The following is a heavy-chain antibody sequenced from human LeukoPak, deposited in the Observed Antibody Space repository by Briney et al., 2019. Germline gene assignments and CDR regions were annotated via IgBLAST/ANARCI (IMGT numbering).Heavy chain of an antibody. V-gene: IGHV4-59*01. CDR2: IDDSGNT. CDR3: ARSLRYFDWTEGGLDV. J-gene: IGHJ6*02. CDR1: ADSISLYF. Sequence: SETLSLTCSVSADSISLYFWSWVRQSPGKGLEWIGYIDDSGNTNYHPSLKRGVTISVDTSTNQFSLKLRSVTAADTAVYYCARSLRYFDWTEGGLDVWGQGTTVTVSS. D-gene: IGHD3-9*01.